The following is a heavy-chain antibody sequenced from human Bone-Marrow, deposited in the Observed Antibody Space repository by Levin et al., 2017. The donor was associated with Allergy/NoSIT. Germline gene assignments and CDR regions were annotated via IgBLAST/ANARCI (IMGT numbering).Heavy chain of an antibody. V-gene: IGHV4-31*03. CDR1: GGSVTTSGSY. CDR2: VYYDGTT. Sequence: PSETLSLTCTVSGGSVTTSGSYWNWIRHRPGKGLEWIGNVYYDGTTYYNPSLDSRLGISIDTSQNHFSLNLRSVTAADTAVYYCARDRGQWRIDAFCVWGRGTLVTVSP. J-gene: IGHJ3*01. D-gene: IGHD6-19*01. CDR3: ARDRGQWRIDAFCV.